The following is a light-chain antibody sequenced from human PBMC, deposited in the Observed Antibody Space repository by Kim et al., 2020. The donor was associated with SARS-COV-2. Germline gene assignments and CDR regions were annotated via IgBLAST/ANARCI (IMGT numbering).Light chain of an antibody. V-gene: IGKV3-15*01. CDR3: QQYDNWPPIT. Sequence: SPGERVTLSGRASQTVSNSLAWYQRKPGQIPRLLIYGASTRATGIPARFSGSGSGTEFTLTISSLQSEDFAVYYCQQYDNWPPITFGQGTRLEIK. CDR2: GAS. J-gene: IGKJ5*01. CDR1: QTVSNS.